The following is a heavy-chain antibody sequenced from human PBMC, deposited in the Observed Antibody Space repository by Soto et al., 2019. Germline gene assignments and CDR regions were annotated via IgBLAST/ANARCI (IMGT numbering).Heavy chain of an antibody. J-gene: IGHJ4*02. Sequence: SETLSLTCTVSGGSISRSFYYWGWIRQPPGKGLEWIGSIYYSGGTYYNPSLKSRVSISVDTSKNQFSLKLSSVTAADTAVYYCAKPSGSYLYYFDYWGQGTLVTVSS. CDR1: GGSISRSFYY. D-gene: IGHD1-26*01. V-gene: IGHV4-39*01. CDR2: IYYSGGT. CDR3: AKPSGSYLYYFDY.